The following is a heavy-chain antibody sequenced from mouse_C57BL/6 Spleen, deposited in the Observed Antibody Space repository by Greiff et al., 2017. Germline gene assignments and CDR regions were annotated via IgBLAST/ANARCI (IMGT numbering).Heavy chain of an antibody. J-gene: IGHJ2*01. CDR1: GFNFTDYY. Sequence: EVQLQQSGAELVRPGASVKLSCTASGFNFTDYYMHWVKQRPEQGLEWIGRIDPEDGDTEYAAKFQGKATMTVDTSSNTAYLHLSSLTSEDTDVYYCTRGDYGGYFDYWGQGTTLTVSS. CDR2: IDPEDGDT. CDR3: TRGDYGGYFDY. D-gene: IGHD2-13*01. V-gene: IGHV14-1*01.